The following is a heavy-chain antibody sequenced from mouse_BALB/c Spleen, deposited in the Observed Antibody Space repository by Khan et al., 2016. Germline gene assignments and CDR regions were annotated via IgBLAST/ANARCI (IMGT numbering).Heavy chain of an antibody. Sequence: EVQLVESGGGLVKPGGSLKLSCAASGFTFSSYAMSWVRQTPEKRLEWIASISSGGNTFYPDSLKGRFTISRDNDRNILYLQMSSLRSEDTAMYYCTRGVTTVVDSFDYWGQGTTLTVSS. CDR2: ISSGGNT. CDR1: GFTFSSYA. CDR3: TRGVTTVVDSFDY. D-gene: IGHD1-1*01. V-gene: IGHV5-6-5*01. J-gene: IGHJ2*01.